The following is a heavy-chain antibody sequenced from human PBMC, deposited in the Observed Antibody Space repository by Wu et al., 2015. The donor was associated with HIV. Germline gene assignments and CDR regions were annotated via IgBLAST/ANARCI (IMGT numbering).Heavy chain of an antibody. Sequence: QVQAGAVXAEVRSLGPSSRRSPARRSGYTLPAMVSAGCDRPLDKGLSGWEWISAYNGNTKDAQKVQGRVTMTTDTSTSTAYMELRSLRSDDTAVYYCARAGYYYDNSGYYYADYWGQGTLVTVSS. CDR2: ISAYNGNT. V-gene: IGHV1-18*01. CDR1: GYTLPAMV. J-gene: IGHJ4*02. CDR3: ARAGYYYDNSGYYYADY. D-gene: IGHD3-22*01.